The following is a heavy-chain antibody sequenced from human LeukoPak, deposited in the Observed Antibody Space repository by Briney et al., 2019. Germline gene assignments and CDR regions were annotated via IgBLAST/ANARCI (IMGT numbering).Heavy chain of an antibody. J-gene: IGHJ5*02. D-gene: IGHD4-17*01. CDR3: ARDGGYGDDRGDWFDP. CDR1: GGTFSSYA. CDR2: IIPIFGTA. V-gene: IGHV1-69*01. Sequence: PAASVKVSCTASGGTFSSYAISWVRQAPGQGLEWMGGIIPIFGTANYAQKFQGRVTITADESTSTAYMELSSLRSEDTAVYYCARDGGYGDDRGDWFDPWGQGTLVTVSS.